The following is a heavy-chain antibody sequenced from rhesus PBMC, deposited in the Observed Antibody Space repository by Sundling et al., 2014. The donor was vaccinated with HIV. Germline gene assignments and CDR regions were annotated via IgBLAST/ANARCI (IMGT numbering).Heavy chain of an antibody. CDR3: ARDGRHSSEVYGLDS. J-gene: IGHJ6*01. D-gene: IGHD5-12*01. CDR1: GASISGGYG. Sequence: QVQLQESGPGLVKPSETLSLTCAVSGASISGGYGWNWIRQPPGKGLEWIGHIFGTLGSTNYNPSLKSRVTISIDTSKNQFSLKLNSVTAADTAVYYCARDGRHSSEVYGLDSWGQGVVVTVSS. CDR2: IFGTLGST. V-gene: IGHV4-127*01.